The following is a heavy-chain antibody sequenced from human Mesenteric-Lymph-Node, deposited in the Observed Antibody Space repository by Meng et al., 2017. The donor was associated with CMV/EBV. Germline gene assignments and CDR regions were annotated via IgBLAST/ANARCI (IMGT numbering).Heavy chain of an antibody. CDR3: ARVQGDFWNGLKGY. Sequence: ASVKVSCKGSGYAFRSYGISWVRQAPGQGLEWMGWISANTGNTDYAQKLQGRVTMTTDTSTSTAYLELRRLRSDDTAVYYCARVQGDFWNGLKGYWGQGTLVTVSS. CDR1: GYAFRSYG. V-gene: IGHV1-18*01. CDR2: ISANTGNT. D-gene: IGHD3-3*01. J-gene: IGHJ4*02.